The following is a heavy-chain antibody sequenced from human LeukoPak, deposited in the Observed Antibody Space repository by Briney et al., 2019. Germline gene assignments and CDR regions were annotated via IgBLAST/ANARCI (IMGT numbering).Heavy chain of an antibody. CDR1: GITFSSYG. D-gene: IGHD3-10*01. CDR2: IRYDGTNK. V-gene: IGHV3-30*02. CDR3: AKAPVRAVISHLDY. Sequence: PGGSLRLSCAAPGITFSSYGMHWVCQAPGKGLEWVAFIRYDGTNKYYADSVKGRFTISRDNSQNTLYLQMNSLRADDTAVYYCAKAPVRAVISHLDYWGQGTLVTVSS. J-gene: IGHJ4*02.